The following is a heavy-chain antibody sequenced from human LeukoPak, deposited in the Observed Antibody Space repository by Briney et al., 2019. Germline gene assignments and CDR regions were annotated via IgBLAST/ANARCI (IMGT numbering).Heavy chain of an antibody. J-gene: IGHJ4*02. V-gene: IGHV3-7*03. CDR2: IKQDGSEK. Sequence: GGSLRLSCAASGFTLTSYWMTWVRQVPGKGLEWVANIKQDGSEKFYVGSVRGRFTISRDNARNSVSLQMNSLRAEDTAVYYCARDIDTNYWGQGTLVTVSS. D-gene: IGHD1-26*01. CDR1: GFTLTSYW. CDR3: ARDIDTNY.